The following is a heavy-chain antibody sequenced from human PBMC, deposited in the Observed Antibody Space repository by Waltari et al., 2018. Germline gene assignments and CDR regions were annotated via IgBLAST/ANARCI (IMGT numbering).Heavy chain of an antibody. Sequence: QVQLVESGGGVVQPGGSLRLSCAASGFTFSSYGMHWVRQAPGKGLEWVAFIRYDGSNKYYADSVKGRFTISRDNSKNTLYLQMNSLRAEDTAVYYCAKDFLWGSYRAYYFDYWGQGTLVTVSS. CDR3: AKDFLWGSYRAYYFDY. J-gene: IGHJ4*02. D-gene: IGHD3-16*02. CDR1: GFTFSSYG. V-gene: IGHV3-30*02. CDR2: IRYDGSNK.